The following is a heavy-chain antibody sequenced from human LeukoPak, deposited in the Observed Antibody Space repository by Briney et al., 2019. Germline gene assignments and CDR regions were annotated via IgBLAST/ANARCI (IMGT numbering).Heavy chain of an antibody. V-gene: IGHV3-30*04. CDR3: NRRLGRYYYGMDV. CDR1: GFTFSSYA. Sequence: GRSLRLSCAASGFTFSSYAMHWVRQAPGKGLEWVAVISYDGSNKYYADSVKGLFTISRDNSKNTLYLQMNSLRAEDTAVYYCNRRLGRYYYGMDVWGKGTTVTVSS. J-gene: IGHJ6*04. D-gene: IGHD3-9*01. CDR2: ISYDGSNK.